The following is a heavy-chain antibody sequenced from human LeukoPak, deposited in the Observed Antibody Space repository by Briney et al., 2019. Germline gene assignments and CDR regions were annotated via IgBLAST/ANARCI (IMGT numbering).Heavy chain of an antibody. Sequence: SETLSLTCTVPGGSIGSYYWSWIRQPPGKGLEWIGYIYYSGSTNYNPSLKSRVTISLDTSKNQFSMNLISVTAADTAVYYCAREGVAAAGKLDYWGQGTLATVSS. V-gene: IGHV4-59*01. CDR1: GGSIGSYY. J-gene: IGHJ4*02. D-gene: IGHD6-13*01. CDR3: AREGVAAAGKLDY. CDR2: IYYSGST.